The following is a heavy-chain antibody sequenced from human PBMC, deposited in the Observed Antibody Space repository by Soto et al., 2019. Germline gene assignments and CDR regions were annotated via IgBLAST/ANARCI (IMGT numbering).Heavy chain of an antibody. Sequence: QAQLVQSGAEVKKPGASVKVSCKASGYTFYSNSISWVRQAPGLGLEWMGRISADNGNTNYAQKFRGRVTMTTDTSTSTVYMELRNLRSDDTAVYYCARCIQQDYYYGMDVWGQGTTVTVSS. CDR2: ISADNGNT. J-gene: IGHJ6*02. D-gene: IGHD5-18*01. CDR1: GYTFYSNS. V-gene: IGHV1-18*01. CDR3: ARCIQQDYYYGMDV.